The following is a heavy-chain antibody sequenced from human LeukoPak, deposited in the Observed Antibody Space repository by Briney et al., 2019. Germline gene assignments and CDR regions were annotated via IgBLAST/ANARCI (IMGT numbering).Heavy chain of an antibody. J-gene: IGHJ4*01. CDR3: AREAITMVQEEPFDY. CDR2: IFYGGST. D-gene: IGHD3-10*01. V-gene: IGHV4-38-2*02. CDR1: GYSISSRYY. Sequence: KPSETLSLTCTVSGYSISSRYYWGWIRQPPGKGLEWIASIFYGGSTHYNPSLKSRVTILVDTSKNQFSLKMTSVTAADTAVYYCAREAITMVQEEPFDYWGHGSLVTVSS.